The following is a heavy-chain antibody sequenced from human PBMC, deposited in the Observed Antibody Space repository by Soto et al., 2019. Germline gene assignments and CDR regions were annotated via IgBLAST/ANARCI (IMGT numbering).Heavy chain of an antibody. CDR3: ARERGSYYGAFDI. J-gene: IGHJ3*02. CDR1: GFTFSSYA. V-gene: IGHV3-30-3*01. CDR2: ISYDGSNK. Sequence: QVQLVESGGGVVQPGRSLRLSCAASGFTFSSYAMHWVRQAPGKGLEWVAVISYDGSNKYYADSVKGRFTISRDNSKNTLYLQMNSLRAEDMAVYYCARERGSYYGAFDIWGQGTMVTVSS. D-gene: IGHD1-26*01.